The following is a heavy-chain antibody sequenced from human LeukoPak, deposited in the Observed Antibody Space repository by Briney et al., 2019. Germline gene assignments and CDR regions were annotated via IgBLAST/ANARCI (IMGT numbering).Heavy chain of an antibody. CDR3: ASLGATTLSYYGMDV. V-gene: IGHV1-2*02. CDR1: GYTFTDYY. J-gene: IGHJ6*02. Sequence: GASVKVSCKASGYTFTDYYIHWVRQAPGHGLRWMGWVNPNDGATNYAQNFQGRVTLTRDPSITTLYMELTRLRSDDTAVIYCASLGATTLSYYGMDVWGQGTTVTVSS. CDR2: VNPNDGAT. D-gene: IGHD1-26*01.